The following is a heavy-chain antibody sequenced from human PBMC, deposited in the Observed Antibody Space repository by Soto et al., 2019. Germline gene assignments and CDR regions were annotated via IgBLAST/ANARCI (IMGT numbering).Heavy chain of an antibody. V-gene: IGHV3-23*01. CDR3: ASYSGSYFPVGHDR. Sequence: EVKLLESGGGLVQPGGSMRLSCEASGFPFWTYSMSWVRQAPRKGLEWVSGISGSGTATYYTDSVKGRFTVSRDNSKDTLFLQMTSLSAEDTAVYFCASYSGSYFPVGHDRWGQGTLVTVSS. D-gene: IGHD1-26*01. CDR2: ISGSGTAT. CDR1: GFPFWTYS. J-gene: IGHJ5*02.